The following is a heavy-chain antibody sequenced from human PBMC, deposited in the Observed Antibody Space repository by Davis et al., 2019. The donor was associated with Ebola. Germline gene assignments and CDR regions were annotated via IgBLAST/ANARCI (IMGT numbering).Heavy chain of an antibody. Sequence: SETLSLTCAVYGGSFSGYYWSWIRQPPGKGLEWIGEINHSGSTNYNPSLKSRVTISVDTSKNQFSLKLSSVTAADTAMYYCARRVRGVTRGMDVWGKGTTVTVSS. CDR2: INHSGST. V-gene: IGHV4-34*01. CDR1: GGSFSGYY. D-gene: IGHD3-10*01. CDR3: ARRVRGVTRGMDV. J-gene: IGHJ6*04.